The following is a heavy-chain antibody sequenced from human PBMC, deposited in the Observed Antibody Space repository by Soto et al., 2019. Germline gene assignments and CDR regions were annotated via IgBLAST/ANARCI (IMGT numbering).Heavy chain of an antibody. CDR1: GGSIGHYY. CDR3: ARLWQQLAYEY. CDR2: SYYSGST. D-gene: IGHD6-13*01. J-gene: IGHJ4*02. V-gene: IGHV4-59*12. Sequence: SETLSLTCTVSGGSIGHYYWGWIRQSPGKGLEWLGFSYYSGSTNYNPSLKSRVNISVDKSKNQFSLKLSSVTAADTAVYYCARLWQQLAYEYWGQGTLVTVSS.